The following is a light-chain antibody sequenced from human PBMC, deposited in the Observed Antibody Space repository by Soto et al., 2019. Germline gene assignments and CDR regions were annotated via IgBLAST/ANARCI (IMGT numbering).Light chain of an antibody. V-gene: IGKV3-15*01. Sequence: EKVMTQSPATLSVSPGERATLSCRASQSVSSNLAWYQQKPGQAPRLLIYGASTRATGIPARFSGSGSGTEFTLTISSLQSEDFAVYYCQQYNNLPLTFGGGTKVEIK. CDR3: QQYNNLPLT. CDR2: GAS. CDR1: QSVSSN. J-gene: IGKJ4*01.